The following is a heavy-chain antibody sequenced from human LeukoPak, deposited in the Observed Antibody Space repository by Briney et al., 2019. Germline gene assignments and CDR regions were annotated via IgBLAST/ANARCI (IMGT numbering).Heavy chain of an antibody. D-gene: IGHD1-20*01. V-gene: IGHV4-59*08. CDR3: TRRVAITGTPKAYLDY. J-gene: IGHJ4*02. CDR1: GGSISGYY. Sequence: PSETLSLTCSVSGGSISGYYWSWIRQPPGKELEWIGYVYYSENTKYNPSLESRVTISLDTSKNQFSLRLNSVTTADTAVYFCTRRVAITGTPKAYLDYWGQGILVTASS. CDR2: VYYSENT.